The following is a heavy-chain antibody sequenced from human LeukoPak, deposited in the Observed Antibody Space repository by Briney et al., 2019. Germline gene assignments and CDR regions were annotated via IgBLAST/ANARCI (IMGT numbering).Heavy chain of an antibody. J-gene: IGHJ6*02. D-gene: IGHD3-16*02. Sequence: PGGSPRLSCAASGFTFSSYEMNWVRQAPGKGLEWVSYISSSGSTIYYADSVKGRFTISRDNAKNSLYLQMNSLRAEDTAVYYCARDLASYDYVWGSYRRQYYYYGMDVWGQGTTVTVSS. V-gene: IGHV3-48*03. CDR3: ARDLASYDYVWGSYRRQYYYYGMDV. CDR1: GFTFSSYE. CDR2: ISSSGSTI.